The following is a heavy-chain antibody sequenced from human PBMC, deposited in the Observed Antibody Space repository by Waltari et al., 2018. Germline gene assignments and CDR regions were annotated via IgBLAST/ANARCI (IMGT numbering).Heavy chain of an antibody. D-gene: IGHD3-22*01. CDR2: ISGSGGST. CDR3: AKDLSYYDSSGYYLGAFDI. V-gene: IGHV3-23*01. J-gene: IGHJ3*02. CDR1: GFTFSSYA. Sequence: EVQLLESGGGLVQPGGSLRLSCAASGFTFSSYAMSWVRQAPGKGLGWVSAISGSGGSTYYADSVKGRFTISRDNSKNTLYLQMNSLRAEDTAVYYCAKDLSYYDSSGYYLGAFDIWGQGTMVTVSS.